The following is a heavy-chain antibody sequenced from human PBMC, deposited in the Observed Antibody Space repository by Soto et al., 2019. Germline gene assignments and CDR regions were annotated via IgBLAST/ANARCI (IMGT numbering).Heavy chain of an antibody. Sequence: ASVKVSCKASGYTFTSYGISWVRQAPGQGLEWMGWISAYNGNTNYAQKLQGRVTMTTDTSTSTAYMELRSLRSDDTAVYFCARDVPLAADIYYYGMDVWGQGTTVTVSS. CDR3: ARDVPLAADIYYYGMDV. CDR1: GYTFTSYG. D-gene: IGHD6-13*01. J-gene: IGHJ6*02. V-gene: IGHV1-18*01. CDR2: ISAYNGNT.